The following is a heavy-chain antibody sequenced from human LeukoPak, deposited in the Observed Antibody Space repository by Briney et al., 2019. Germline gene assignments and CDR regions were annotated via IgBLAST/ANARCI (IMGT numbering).Heavy chain of an antibody. D-gene: IGHD4-23*01. CDR1: GFTFSSYA. J-gene: IGHJ6*03. V-gene: IGHV3-23*01. CDR3: ARVGGPSHYGGETYYMDV. Sequence: GGSLRLSCADSGFTFSSYAMSWVRQALGKGLEWVSAISGSGGSTYYADSVKGRFTISRDNSKNTLYLQMNSPRGEDTALYHCARVGGPSHYGGETYYMDVWGKGTTVTLSS. CDR2: ISGSGGST.